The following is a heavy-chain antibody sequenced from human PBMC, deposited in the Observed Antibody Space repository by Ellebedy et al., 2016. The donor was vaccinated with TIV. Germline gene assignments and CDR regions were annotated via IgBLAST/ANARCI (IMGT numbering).Heavy chain of an antibody. Sequence: ASVKVSCKASGYIFSNYGVSWVRQAPGQGLEWMGWISVHNGNANYAQKFQGRVTMTTDPSTSTVYMELRSLRSDDTAVYYCARYTYDILTGDNIRFDNWGQGTLVTVSS. CDR2: ISVHNGNA. CDR3: ARYTYDILTGDNIRFDN. V-gene: IGHV1-18*01. CDR1: GYIFSNYG. D-gene: IGHD3-9*01. J-gene: IGHJ4*02.